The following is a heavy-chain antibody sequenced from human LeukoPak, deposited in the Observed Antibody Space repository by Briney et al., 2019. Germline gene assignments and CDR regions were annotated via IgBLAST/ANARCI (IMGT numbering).Heavy chain of an antibody. J-gene: IGHJ3*02. CDR3: ARRPNDYGDYDLLDDAFDI. D-gene: IGHD4-17*01. Sequence: ASVKVSCKASGYTFTSYYMHWVRQAPGQGLEWMGIINPSGGSTSYAQKFQGRVTMTRDMSTSTVYMELSSLRSEDTVVYYCARRPNDYGDYDLLDDAFDIWGQGTMVTVSS. CDR2: INPSGGST. V-gene: IGHV1-46*01. CDR1: GYTFTSYY.